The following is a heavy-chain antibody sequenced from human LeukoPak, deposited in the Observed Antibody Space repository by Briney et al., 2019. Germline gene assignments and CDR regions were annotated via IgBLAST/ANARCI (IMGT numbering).Heavy chain of an antibody. CDR2: IYYSGST. V-gene: IGHV4-39*01. Sequence: SETLSLTCTVSGGSISSSSYYWGWIRQPPGKGLEWIGSIYYSGSTYYNPSLKSRVTISVDTSKNQFSLKLSSVTAADTAVYYCARLHLTGYSGYWGQGTLVIVSS. J-gene: IGHJ4*02. CDR1: GGSISSSSYY. D-gene: IGHD1-26*01. CDR3: ARLHLTGYSGY.